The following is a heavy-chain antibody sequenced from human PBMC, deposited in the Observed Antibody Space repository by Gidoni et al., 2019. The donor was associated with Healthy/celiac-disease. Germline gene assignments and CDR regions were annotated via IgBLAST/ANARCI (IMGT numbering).Heavy chain of an antibody. CDR1: GGSISSGGYY. D-gene: IGHD2-2*01. CDR3: ARGRIVVVPAAIREWWFDP. J-gene: IGHJ5*02. V-gene: IGHV4-31*03. Sequence: QVQLQESGPGLVKPSQTLSLTCTVSGGSISSGGYYWSWIRQHPGKGLEWIGYIYYSGSTYYNPSLKSRVTISVDTSKNQFSLKLSSVTAADTAVYYCARGRIVVVPAAIREWWFDPWGQGTLVTVSS. CDR2: IYYSGST.